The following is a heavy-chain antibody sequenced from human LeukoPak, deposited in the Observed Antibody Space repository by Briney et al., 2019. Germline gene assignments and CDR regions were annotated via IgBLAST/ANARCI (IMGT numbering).Heavy chain of an antibody. J-gene: IGHJ5*02. Sequence: ASVKVSCKASGYTFTGYYMHWVRQAPGQGLEWMGWINPNSGGTNYAQKFQGRVTMTRDTSISTAYMELSRLRSDDTAVYYCAKTAIAAAALNWFDPWGQGTLVTVSS. CDR2: INPNSGGT. CDR1: GYTFTGYY. V-gene: IGHV1-2*02. CDR3: AKTAIAAAALNWFDP. D-gene: IGHD6-13*01.